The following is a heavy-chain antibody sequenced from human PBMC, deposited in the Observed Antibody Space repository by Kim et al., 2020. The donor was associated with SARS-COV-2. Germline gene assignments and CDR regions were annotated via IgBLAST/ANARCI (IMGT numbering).Heavy chain of an antibody. CDR2: ISISSSYT. CDR1: GFTFSDYY. J-gene: IGHJ5*02. V-gene: IGHV3-11*05. D-gene: IGHD5-12*01. CDR3: ARVVLAASFWFDP. Sequence: GGSLRLSCAASGFTFSDYYMSWICQAPGKGLEWVSYISISSSYTNYADSVKGRSTISRDNAKNTLYLQMNSLRAEDTDVYYCARVVLAASFWFDPWGHGTLDTVSS.